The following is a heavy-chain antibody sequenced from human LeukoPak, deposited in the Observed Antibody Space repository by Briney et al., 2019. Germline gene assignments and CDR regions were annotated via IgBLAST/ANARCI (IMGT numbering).Heavy chain of an antibody. V-gene: IGHV4-39*07. CDR3: ARGAIAAAGAWDNRFDP. CDR1: GGSISSSSYY. D-gene: IGHD6-13*01. Sequence: SETLSLTCTVSGGSISSSSYYWGWIRQPPGKGLEWIGSIYYSGSTNYNPSLKSRVTISVDKSKNQFSLKLTSVTAADMAVYYCARGAIAAAGAWDNRFDPWGQGALVTVSS. J-gene: IGHJ5*02. CDR2: IYYSGST.